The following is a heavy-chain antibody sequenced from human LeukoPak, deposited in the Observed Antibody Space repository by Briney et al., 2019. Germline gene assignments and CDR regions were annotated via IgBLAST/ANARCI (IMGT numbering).Heavy chain of an antibody. CDR1: GGSISSYY. V-gene: IGHV4-34*01. J-gene: IGHJ4*02. Sequence: SETLSLTCTVSGGSISSYYWSWIRQPPGKGLEWIGEINHSGSTNYNPSLKSRVTISVDTSKNQSSLKLSSVTAADTAVYYCARGGSYRLRPFDYWGQGTLVTVSS. CDR2: INHSGST. D-gene: IGHD3-16*02. CDR3: ARGGSYRLRPFDY.